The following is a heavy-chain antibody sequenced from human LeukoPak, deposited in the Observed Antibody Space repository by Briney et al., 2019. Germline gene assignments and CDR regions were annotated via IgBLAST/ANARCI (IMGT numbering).Heavy chain of an antibody. CDR3: AKDMGALLWFGEFSGAFDI. CDR1: GFTFSSYT. CDR2: ISSSSRYI. D-gene: IGHD3-10*01. Sequence: PGRSLRLSCAASGFTFSSYTINWVRQAPGKGLEWVSSISSSSRYIYYADSVKGRFTISRDNAKNSLYLQMNSLRAEDTALYYCAKDMGALLWFGEFSGAFDIWGQGTMVTVSS. V-gene: IGHV3-21*04. J-gene: IGHJ3*02.